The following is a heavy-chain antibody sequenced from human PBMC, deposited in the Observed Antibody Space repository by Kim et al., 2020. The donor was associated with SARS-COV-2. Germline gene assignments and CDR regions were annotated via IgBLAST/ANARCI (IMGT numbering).Heavy chain of an antibody. CDR3: ARLPLVGATTWVDC. J-gene: IGHJ4*02. D-gene: IGHD1-26*01. V-gene: IGHV4-39*01. CDR2: LYYSGST. CDR1: GGSISTSSYY. Sequence: SETLSLTCTVSGGSISTSSYYWGWIRQPPGKGLEWIGSLYYSGSTYYNPSLKSRVTISVDTSKNQFSLKLSSVTAADTAVYYCARLPLVGATTWVDCWGQGTLVAVSS.